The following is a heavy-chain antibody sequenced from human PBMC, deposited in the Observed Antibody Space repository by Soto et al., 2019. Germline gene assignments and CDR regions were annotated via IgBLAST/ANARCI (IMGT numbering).Heavy chain of an antibody. V-gene: IGHV3-53*04. CDR2: IYSGGST. D-gene: IGHD2-15*01. Sequence: EVQLVESGGGLVQPGGSLRLSCAASGFTVSSNYMSWVRQAPEKGLEWVSVIYSGGSTYYADSVKGRFTISRHNSKNTLYLQMNSLRAEDTAVYYCASRYCSGGSCYLDAFDIWGQGTMVTVSS. CDR3: ASRYCSGGSCYLDAFDI. CDR1: GFTVSSNY. J-gene: IGHJ3*02.